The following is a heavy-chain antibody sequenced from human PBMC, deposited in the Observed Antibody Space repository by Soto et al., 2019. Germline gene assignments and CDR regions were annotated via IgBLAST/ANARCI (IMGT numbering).Heavy chain of an antibody. J-gene: IGHJ6*02. Sequence: XSVKVSCYASAYPLTGYYSHWVRQAPGQGLEWMGWINPNSRGTNYAQKFQGRVTMTRDTSISTAYMELSRLRSDDTAVYYCARVGELHYYYYYGMDVWGQGTTVTVSS. CDR3: ARVGELHYYYYYGMDV. CDR2: INPNSRGT. V-gene: IGHV1-2*02. D-gene: IGHD1-26*01. CDR1: AYPLTGYY.